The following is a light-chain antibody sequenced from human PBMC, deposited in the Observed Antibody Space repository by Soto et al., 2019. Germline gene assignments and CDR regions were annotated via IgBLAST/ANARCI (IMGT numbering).Light chain of an antibody. J-gene: IGKJ1*01. CDR1: HTISSSY. CDR2: GAS. CDR3: QQYGSSGT. V-gene: IGKV3-20*01. Sequence: EIVLTQSTGTLSLSPGERATLSCRASHTISSSYLAWYQQKPGQAPRLLIYGASSRATGIPDRFSGSGSGTDFTLTISRLEPEDFAVYYCQQYGSSGTFGQGTKVDIK.